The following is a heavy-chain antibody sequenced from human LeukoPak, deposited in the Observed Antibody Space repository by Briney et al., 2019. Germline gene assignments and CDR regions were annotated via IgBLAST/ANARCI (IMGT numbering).Heavy chain of an antibody. D-gene: IGHD4-17*01. J-gene: IGHJ4*02. Sequence: PGRSLRLSCAASGFTFSSYGMHWVRQAPGKGLEWVAVISYDGSNKYYADSVKGRFTISRDNSKNTLYLQMNSLGAEDTAVYYCAKDRFYGEYWGQGTLVTVSS. CDR2: ISYDGSNK. CDR1: GFTFSSYG. CDR3: AKDRFYGEY. V-gene: IGHV3-30*18.